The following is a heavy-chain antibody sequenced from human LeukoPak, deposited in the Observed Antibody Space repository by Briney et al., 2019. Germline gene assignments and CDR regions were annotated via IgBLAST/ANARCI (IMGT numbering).Heavy chain of an antibody. CDR3: AKDSGPVVPAAMLSY. J-gene: IGHJ4*02. D-gene: IGHD2-2*01. Sequence: GGSLRLSCAASGFTFSNAWMSWVRQAPGKGLEWVGRIKSKTDGGTTDYAAPVKGRFTISRDDSKNTLYLQMNSLRAEDTALYYCAKDSGPVVPAAMLSYWGQGTLVTVSS. CDR1: GFTFSNAW. CDR2: IKSKTDGGTT. V-gene: IGHV3-15*05.